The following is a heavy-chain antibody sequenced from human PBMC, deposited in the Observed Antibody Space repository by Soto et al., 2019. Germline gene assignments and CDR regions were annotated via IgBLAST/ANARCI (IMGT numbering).Heavy chain of an antibody. CDR2: INPNIGGT. J-gene: IGHJ4*02. Sequence: ASVKVSCKASGYTFTGYYIHWVRQAPGQGPEWMGWINPNIGGTNYAQKFKGRVTLTRDTSLSTAYMELSSLRSDDTAVYYCARDLGGDYTFAYSGQGSLVTVSS. D-gene: IGHD4-17*01. V-gene: IGHV1-2*02. CDR1: GYTFTGYY. CDR3: ARDLGGDYTFAY.